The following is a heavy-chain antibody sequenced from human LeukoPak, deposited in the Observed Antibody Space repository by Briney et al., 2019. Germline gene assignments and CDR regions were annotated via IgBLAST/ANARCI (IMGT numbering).Heavy chain of an antibody. J-gene: IGHJ4*02. CDR3: ARRHPYYYGSGTYSRED. D-gene: IGHD3-10*01. Sequence: SETLSLTCTVSLDSTTSNFWSWVRQPPGKGLEWIGEIHRSGSTNYNPSLQSRVTISIDRSKNQIALELSSVTAADTAIYFCARRHPYYYGSGTYSREDWGQGTLVTVSS. CDR1: LDSTTSNF. V-gene: IGHV4-4*02. CDR2: IHRSGST.